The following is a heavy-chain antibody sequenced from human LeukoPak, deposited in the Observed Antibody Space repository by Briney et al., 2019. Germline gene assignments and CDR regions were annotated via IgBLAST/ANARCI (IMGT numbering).Heavy chain of an antibody. D-gene: IGHD6-19*01. CDR3: ATQSQWPTQSPFDY. J-gene: IGHJ4*02. CDR1: GGSISSSGYY. CDR2: TYYSGST. Sequence: PSETLSLTCTVSGGSISSSGYYWGWIRQPPGKGLEWIGSTYYSGSTYYNPSLKSRVTISVDTPKNQFSLKLSSVTAADTAVYYCATQSQWPTQSPFDYWGQGTLVTVSS. V-gene: IGHV4-39*01.